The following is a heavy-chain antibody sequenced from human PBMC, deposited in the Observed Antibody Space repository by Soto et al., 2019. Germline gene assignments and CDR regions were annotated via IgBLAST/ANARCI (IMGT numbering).Heavy chain of an antibody. V-gene: IGHV4-59*01. Sequence: SETLSLTCTVSGGSISSYYWSWIRQPPGKGLEWIGHISYSGNTDYNRSLKSRLTISIDTSKSQFSLKLTSMTAADTAMYYCAGGIVVVALGYWGQGALVTVSS. D-gene: IGHD3-22*01. J-gene: IGHJ4*02. CDR1: GGSISSYY. CDR2: ISYSGNT. CDR3: AGGIVVVALGY.